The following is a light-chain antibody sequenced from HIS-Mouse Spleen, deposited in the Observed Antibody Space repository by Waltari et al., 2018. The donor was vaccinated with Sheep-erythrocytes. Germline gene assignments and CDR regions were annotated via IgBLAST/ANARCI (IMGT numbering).Light chain of an antibody. CDR1: QDISNY. CDR3: QQYDNLPLT. V-gene: IGKV1-33*01. CDR2: DAS. Sequence: DIQMTQSPSSLSASVGYRVTITCQASQDISNYLNWYQQKPGKAPKLLIYDASNLEPGVPSRFSGSGSGTDFTFTISSLQPEDIATYYCQQYDNLPLTFGGGTKVEIK. J-gene: IGKJ4*01.